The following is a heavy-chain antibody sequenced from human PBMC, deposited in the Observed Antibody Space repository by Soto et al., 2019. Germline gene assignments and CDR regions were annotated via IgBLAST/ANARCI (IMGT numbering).Heavy chain of an antibody. Sequence: EVQLVESGGGLVKPGGSLRLSCAASGFTFSSYSMNWVRQAPGKGLEWVSSISSSSSYIYYADSVKGRFTISRDNAKNSLYLQMNSLRAEDTAVYYCARGGDYDYIWGASEYYFDYCGQGTLVTVSS. CDR2: ISSSSSYI. D-gene: IGHD3-16*01. V-gene: IGHV3-21*01. CDR3: ARGGDYDYIWGASEYYFDY. CDR1: GFTFSSYS. J-gene: IGHJ4*02.